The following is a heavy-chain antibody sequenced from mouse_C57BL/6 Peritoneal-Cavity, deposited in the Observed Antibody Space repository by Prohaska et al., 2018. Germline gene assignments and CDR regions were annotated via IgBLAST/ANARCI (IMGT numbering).Heavy chain of an antibody. CDR1: GIDFSRYW. D-gene: IGHD1-1*01. Sequence: EVKLLQSGGGLVQPGGSLKLSCAASGIDFSRYWMSWVRRAPGKGLEWIGEINPDSSTINYAPSLKDKFIISRDNAKNTLYLQMSKVRSEDTALYDCARQLRGDYFDYWGQGTTLTVSS. V-gene: IGHV4-1*01. J-gene: IGHJ2*01. CDR2: INPDSSTI. CDR3: ARQLRGDYFDY.